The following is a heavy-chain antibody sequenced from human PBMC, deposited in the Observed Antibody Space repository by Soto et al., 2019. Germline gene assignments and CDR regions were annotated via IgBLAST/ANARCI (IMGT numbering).Heavy chain of an antibody. Sequence: ASVKVSFKASGYTFTSYGISWVRQAPGQGLEWMGWISAYNGNTNYAQKLQGRVTMTTDTSTSTAYMELRSLRSDDTAVYYCARVINCSGGSCYSWWFDPWGQGTLVTVSS. CDR1: GYTFTSYG. J-gene: IGHJ5*02. CDR3: ARVINCSGGSCYSWWFDP. D-gene: IGHD2-15*01. V-gene: IGHV1-18*01. CDR2: ISAYNGNT.